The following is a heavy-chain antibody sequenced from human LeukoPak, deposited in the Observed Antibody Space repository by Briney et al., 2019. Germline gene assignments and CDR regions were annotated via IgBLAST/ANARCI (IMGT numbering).Heavy chain of an antibody. Sequence: SETLSLTCVVYGGSFSGYYWSWIRQPPGEGLEWIGEVTHTGGTNYNPSLKSRVTISLDTFKNQFSLKLTSVTAADTAVFYCARLDIGDSGNPNWFDPWGQGTLVTVSS. D-gene: IGHD5-12*01. CDR2: VTHTGGT. V-gene: IGHV4-34*01. J-gene: IGHJ5*02. CDR1: GGSFSGYY. CDR3: ARLDIGDSGNPNWFDP.